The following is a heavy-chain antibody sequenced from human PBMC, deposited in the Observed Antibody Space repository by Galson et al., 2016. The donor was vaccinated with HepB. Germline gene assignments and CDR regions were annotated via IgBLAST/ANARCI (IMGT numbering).Heavy chain of an antibody. CDR1: GGSVSSSTHY. J-gene: IGHJ6*03. Sequence: SETLSLTCTVSGGSVSSSTHYWAWIRQPPGKGLEYIGSIYYAGTTYYKPSPTSRATISVDRSKSQFSLKLNSVTAGDTAVYYRARHAGTSYENSYMDVWGKGATVMVSS. V-gene: IGHV4-39*01. CDR2: IYYAGTT. D-gene: IGHD1-1*01. CDR3: ARHAGTSYENSYMDV.